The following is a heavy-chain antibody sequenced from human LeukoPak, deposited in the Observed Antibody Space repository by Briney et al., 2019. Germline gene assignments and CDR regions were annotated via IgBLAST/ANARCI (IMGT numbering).Heavy chain of an antibody. CDR2: IKYDGSEI. J-gene: IGHJ4*02. CDR1: GFPFSNYW. D-gene: IGHD6-6*01. V-gene: IGHV3-7*01. Sequence: GGSLRLSCVASGFPFSNYWMTWVRQAPGKGLEWVEWVANIKYDGSEIYYIDSVKGRFTISRDNAKNSLYLQMNSLRAEDTAVYYCASSLIAAPGGWGQGTLVTVSS. CDR3: ASSLIAAPGG.